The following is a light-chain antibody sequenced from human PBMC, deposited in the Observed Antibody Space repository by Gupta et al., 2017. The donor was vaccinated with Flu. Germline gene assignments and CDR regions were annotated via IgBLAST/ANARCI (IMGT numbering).Light chain of an antibody. V-gene: IGLV2-14*01. Sequence: LLIYEVSNRPSGISDRFSGTKSGNTASLTISGLQADDEADYYCSAYTTRSTLVFGGGTKLPVL. J-gene: IGLJ3*02. CDR3: SAYTTRSTLV. CDR2: EVS.